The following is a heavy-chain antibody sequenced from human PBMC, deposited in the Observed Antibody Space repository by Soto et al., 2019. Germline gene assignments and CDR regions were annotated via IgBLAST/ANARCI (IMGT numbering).Heavy chain of an antibody. Sequence: EVQVEESGGGLVQPGGSLRLSCAASGITLSNYWMEWVRQAPGKGLVWVSRIHSDGITTYYGDSVKGRFTISRDNAKSTVYLQMNSLGAEDTATYHCTLHKFDSSGYVSDYWGQGTLVTVSS. CDR3: TLHKFDSSGYVSDY. V-gene: IGHV3-74*01. CDR1: GITLSNYW. CDR2: IHSDGITT. D-gene: IGHD3-22*01. J-gene: IGHJ4*02.